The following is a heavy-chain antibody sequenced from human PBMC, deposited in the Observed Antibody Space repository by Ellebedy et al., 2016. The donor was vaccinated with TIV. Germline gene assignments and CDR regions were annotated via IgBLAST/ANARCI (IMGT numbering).Heavy chain of an antibody. J-gene: IGHJ3*02. CDR2: MNPNSGNT. V-gene: IGHV1-8*01. CDR3: ARGGHYYDSSGYLNMAFDI. Sequence: ASVKVSCKASGYTFTSYDINWVRQATGQGLEWMGWMNPNSGNTGYAQKFQGRVTMTRNTSITTAYMELSSLRSEDTDVYYCARGGHYYDSSGYLNMAFDIWGQGTMVTVSS. D-gene: IGHD3-22*01. CDR1: GYTFTSYD.